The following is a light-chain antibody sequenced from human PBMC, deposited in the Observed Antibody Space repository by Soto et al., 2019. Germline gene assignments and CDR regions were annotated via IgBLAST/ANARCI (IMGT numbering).Light chain of an antibody. CDR3: QQYAGSPRT. CDR1: QSVSNNY. V-gene: IGKV3-20*01. CDR2: GAS. Sequence: EIVLTQSPATLSLSPGERATLSCRASQSVSNNYLAWYQQKPGQAPRLLIYGASNRATGIPDRFSGSGSGTDFTLTINRVEPEDFAVYFCQQYAGSPRTFGQGTKVDIK. J-gene: IGKJ1*01.